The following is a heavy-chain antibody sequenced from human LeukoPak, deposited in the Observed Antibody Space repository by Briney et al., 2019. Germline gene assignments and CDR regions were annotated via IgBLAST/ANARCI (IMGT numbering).Heavy chain of an antibody. Sequence: ASVKVSCKASGYTFTSYYMHWVRQAPGQGLEWMGIINPSGGSTSYAQKFQGRVTMTRDMSTSTVYMELSSLRSEDTAVYYCTRHRELPAAMFNYYYYYMDVWGKGTTVTVSS. CDR3: TRHRELPAAMFNYYYYYMDV. V-gene: IGHV1-46*03. CDR1: GYTFTSYY. J-gene: IGHJ6*03. CDR2: INPSGGST. D-gene: IGHD2-2*01.